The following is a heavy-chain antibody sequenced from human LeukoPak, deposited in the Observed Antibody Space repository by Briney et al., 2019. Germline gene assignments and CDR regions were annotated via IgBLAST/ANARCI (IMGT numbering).Heavy chain of an antibody. CDR1: GGSISSSSYY. J-gene: IGHJ4*02. CDR2: IYYSGST. CDR3: ARLTIRITMVRGVPYYFDY. V-gene: IGHV4-39*01. D-gene: IGHD3-10*01. Sequence: SETLSLTCTVSGGSISSSSYYWGWIRQPPGKGLEWIGSIYYSGSTYYNPSLKSRVTISVDTSKNQFSLKLSSVTAADTAVHYCARLTIRITMVRGVPYYFDYWGQGTLVTVSS.